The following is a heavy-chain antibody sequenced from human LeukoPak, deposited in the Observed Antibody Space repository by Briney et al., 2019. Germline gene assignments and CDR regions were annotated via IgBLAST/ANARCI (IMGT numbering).Heavy chain of an antibody. J-gene: IGHJ4*02. D-gene: IGHD1-26*01. CDR2: IDPSDSYT. Sequence: GESLKISCKGSGYSFPSYWITWVRQMPGKGLEWMGRIDPSDSYTTYSPSFQGHVTFSTDKSISTAYLQWSSLKASDTAIYYCARHFYGSYSVSDYWGQGTLVTVSS. V-gene: IGHV5-10-1*01. CDR1: GYSFPSYW. CDR3: ARHFYGSYSVSDY.